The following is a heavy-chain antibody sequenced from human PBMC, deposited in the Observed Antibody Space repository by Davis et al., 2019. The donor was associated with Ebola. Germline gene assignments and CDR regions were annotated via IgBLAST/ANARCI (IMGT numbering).Heavy chain of an antibody. CDR2: IRYDGSNK. CDR3: ARDRSPNYYDSSGWDY. J-gene: IGHJ4*02. D-gene: IGHD3-22*01. Sequence: PGGSLRLSCAASGFTFSSYGMHWVRQAPGKGLEWVAFIRYDGSNKYYADSVKGRFTISRDNSKNTLYLQMNSLRSEDTAVYYCARDRSPNYYDSSGWDYWGQGTLVTVSS. CDR1: GFTFSSYG. V-gene: IGHV3-30*02.